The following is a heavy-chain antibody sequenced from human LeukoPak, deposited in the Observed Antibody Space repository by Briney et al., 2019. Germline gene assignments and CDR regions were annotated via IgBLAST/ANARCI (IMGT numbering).Heavy chain of an antibody. V-gene: IGHV3-21*01. Sequence: PGGSLRLSCEASGFTFTTFSMTWVRQAPGKGLEWVSIISSGSSAIFSADALKGRFTISRDDAKNLLYLDMNSLRAEDTAVYYCARGHTAVTRHFDFWGQGTLVTVSS. J-gene: IGHJ4*02. CDR1: GFTFTTFS. CDR2: ISSGSSAI. D-gene: IGHD4-17*01. CDR3: ARGHTAVTRHFDF.